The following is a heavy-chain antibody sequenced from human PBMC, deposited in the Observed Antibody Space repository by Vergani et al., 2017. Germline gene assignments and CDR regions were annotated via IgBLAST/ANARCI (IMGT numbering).Heavy chain of an antibody. J-gene: IGHJ3*02. CDR1: GFTFSSYA. Sequence: QVQLVESGGGVVQPGRSLRLSCAASGFTFSSYAMHWVRQAPGKGLEWVAVISYYGSNKYYADSVKGRFTISRDNSKNTLYLQMNSLRAEDTAVYYWARDNGESAFDIWGQGTMVTVSS. D-gene: IGHD4-17*01. V-gene: IGHV3-30-3*01. CDR2: ISYYGSNK. CDR3: ARDNGESAFDI.